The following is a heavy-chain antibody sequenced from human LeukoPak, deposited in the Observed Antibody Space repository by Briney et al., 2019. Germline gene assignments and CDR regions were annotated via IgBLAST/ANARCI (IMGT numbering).Heavy chain of an antibody. Sequence: GWALSLSRAASGFTYNSYSLHWVRQAQGGGLEWVSYISSSSTYIYYADSVKGRFTISRDNAKNSLYLQMNSLRAEDTAVYYWARSNGAGRMAPGYWGQGTLVTVSS. V-gene: IGHV3-21*01. J-gene: IGHJ4*02. CDR1: GFTYNSYS. D-gene: IGHD3-10*01. CDR3: ARSNGAGRMAPGY. CDR2: ISSSSTYI.